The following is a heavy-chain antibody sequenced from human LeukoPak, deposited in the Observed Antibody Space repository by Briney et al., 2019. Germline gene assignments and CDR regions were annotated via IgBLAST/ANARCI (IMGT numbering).Heavy chain of an antibody. J-gene: IGHJ4*02. V-gene: IGHV3-7*04. Sequence: GGSLRLSCAASGFTIGSYWMSWVRQAPGRGLEWVANIKHDGSENYYVDSVKGRFTISRDNAHNSMYLQMNSLRAEDTAVYYCAGGDTAMDDFDYWGQGTLVTVSS. D-gene: IGHD5-18*01. CDR2: IKHDGSEN. CDR3: AGGDTAMDDFDY. CDR1: GFTIGSYW.